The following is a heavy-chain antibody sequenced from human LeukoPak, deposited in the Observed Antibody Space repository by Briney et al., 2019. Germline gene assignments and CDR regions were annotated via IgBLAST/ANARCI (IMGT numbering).Heavy chain of an antibody. CDR3: AKVTGDYAKLPVDY. CDR2: ISGSRGST. J-gene: IGHJ4*02. V-gene: IGHV3-23*01. CDR1: GFTFSSYA. Sequence: GGSLRLSCAASGFTFSSYAMSWVRQAPGKGLEWVSAISGSRGSTYYADSVKGRFTISRDNSKNTLYLQRNSLRAEDTAVYYCAKVTGDYAKLPVDYWGQGTLVAVSP. D-gene: IGHD7-27*01.